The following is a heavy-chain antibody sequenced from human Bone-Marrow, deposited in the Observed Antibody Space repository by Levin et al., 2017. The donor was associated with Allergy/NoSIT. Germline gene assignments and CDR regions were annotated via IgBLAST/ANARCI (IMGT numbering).Heavy chain of an antibody. Sequence: NSSETLSLTCTISGDTIWSETWWSWVRQPPGKGLEWLGEISGTGTTNHNPSLKSRVIITTDKSTNHFYLHLSSVTAADTAVYYCAKTGRWSVDYWGQGILVTVSS. D-gene: IGHD3-9*01. V-gene: IGHV4-4*02. CDR2: ISGTGTT. J-gene: IGHJ4*02. CDR3: AKTGRWSVDY. CDR1: GDTIWSETW.